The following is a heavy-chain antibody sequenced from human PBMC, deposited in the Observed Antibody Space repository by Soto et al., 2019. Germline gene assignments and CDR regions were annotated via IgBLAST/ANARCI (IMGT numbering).Heavy chain of an antibody. CDR2: MNPNSGNT. V-gene: IGHV1-8*01. Sequence: QVQLGQSGAEVKKPGASVKVSCKASGYTFTSYDINWVRQATGQGLEWMGWMNPNSGNTGYAQKFQGRVTMTRNTSISTAYMELSSLRSEDTAVYYCARAHYYDSSGYYPNFDYWGQGTLVTVSS. CDR3: ARAHYYDSSGYYPNFDY. D-gene: IGHD3-22*01. J-gene: IGHJ4*02. CDR1: GYTFTSYD.